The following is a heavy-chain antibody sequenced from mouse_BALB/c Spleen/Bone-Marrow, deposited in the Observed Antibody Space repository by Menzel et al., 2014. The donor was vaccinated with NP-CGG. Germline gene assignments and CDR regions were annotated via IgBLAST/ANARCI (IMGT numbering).Heavy chain of an antibody. CDR2: IWRGGST. J-gene: IGHJ2*01. V-gene: IGHV2-5-1*01. D-gene: IGHD2-1*01. CDR3: AKRGNYGYFDY. Sequence: QVQLQQSGPSLVQPSQSLSITCTVSGFSLTSYGVHWVRQSPGKGLEWLGVIWRGGSTDYNAAFMSRLSTTKDNSKSQVFFKMNSLQADDTAIYYCAKRGNYGYFDYWGQGTTLSLSS. CDR1: GFSLTSYG.